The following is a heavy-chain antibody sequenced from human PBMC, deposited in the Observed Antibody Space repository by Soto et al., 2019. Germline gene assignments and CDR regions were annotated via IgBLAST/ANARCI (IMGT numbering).Heavy chain of an antibody. CDR3: ATSTIDTSTWKQYFYGMDV. J-gene: IGHJ6*02. CDR1: EDTFTRYV. Sequence: ASVKVSCKASEDTFTRYVIHWVRQAPGQRLEWMGWINAGNGNTKYSQNFQGRVTITRDASASTAYMELSSLRSRDTAVYYCATSTIDTSTWKQYFYGMDVWGQGSTVTVSS. D-gene: IGHD6-13*01. CDR2: INAGNGNT. V-gene: IGHV1-3*01.